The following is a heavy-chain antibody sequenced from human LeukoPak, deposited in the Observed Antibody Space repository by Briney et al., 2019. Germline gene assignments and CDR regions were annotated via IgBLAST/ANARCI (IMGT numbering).Heavy chain of an antibody. V-gene: IGHV3-23*01. CDR2: MSGSGGST. J-gene: IGHJ4*02. Sequence: GGSLRLSCAASGFTFSSYAMSWVRQAPGKGLEWVSAMSGSGGSTYYADSVKGRFTISRDNSKNTLYLQMNSLRAEDTAVYYCAKDYRMITFGGVIDYWGQGTLVTVSS. CDR1: GFTFSSYA. CDR3: AKDYRMITFGGVIDY. D-gene: IGHD3-16*01.